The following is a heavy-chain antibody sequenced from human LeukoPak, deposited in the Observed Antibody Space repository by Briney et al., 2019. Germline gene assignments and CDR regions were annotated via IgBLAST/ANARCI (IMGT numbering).Heavy chain of an antibody. Sequence: PSETLSLTCTVSGGSINTYYWSWLRQPPGKGLEWIGYIYYSGSTNYNPSLKSRVTISVDTSKNQFSLKLSSVTAADTAVYYCARWSYSSGWSNYWGQGTLVTVSS. J-gene: IGHJ4*02. CDR1: GGSINTYY. V-gene: IGHV4-59*08. CDR3: ARWSYSSGWSNY. CDR2: IYYSGST. D-gene: IGHD6-19*01.